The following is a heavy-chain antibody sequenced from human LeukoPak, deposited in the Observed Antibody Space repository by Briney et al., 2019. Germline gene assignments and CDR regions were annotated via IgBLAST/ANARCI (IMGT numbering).Heavy chain of an antibody. J-gene: IGHJ4*02. D-gene: IGHD3-10*01. Sequence: GGSLTLPCAASGFTVSRNYMSWVRQAPGKGLEWVSLIYSGGNTYYADSVKGRFTISRDNSKNTLYLQMNSLRAEDTAVYYCGSGEWPRDYWGQGTLVTVSS. V-gene: IGHV3-53*01. CDR3: GSGEWPRDY. CDR2: IYSGGNT. CDR1: GFTVSRNY.